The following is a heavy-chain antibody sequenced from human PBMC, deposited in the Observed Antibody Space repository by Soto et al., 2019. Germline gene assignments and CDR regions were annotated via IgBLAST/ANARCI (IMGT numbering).Heavy chain of an antibody. CDR3: ARREFWSGYYFDY. D-gene: IGHD3-3*01. CDR2: IYHGGTT. V-gene: IGHV4-38-2*02. J-gene: IGHJ4*02. Sequence: PSETLSLTCTVSGYSISSGPYWAWIRQPPGKGPEWISSIYHGGTTFYNPSKNQFSLKLSSVTAADTAVYYCARREFWSGYYFDYWGQGTLVTVSS. CDR1: GYSISSGPY.